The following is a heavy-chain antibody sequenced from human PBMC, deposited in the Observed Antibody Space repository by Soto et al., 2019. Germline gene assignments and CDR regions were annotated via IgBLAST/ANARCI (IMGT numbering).Heavy chain of an antibody. CDR2: INPSGGST. Sequence: GASVKVSCKASGYTFTSYYMHWVRQAPGQGLEWMGIINPSGGSTSYAQKFQGRVTMTRDTSTSTVYMELSSLRSEDTAVYYCARDRVGTAMVDSLWYYYYGMDVWGQGTTVTV. CDR1: GYTFTSYY. J-gene: IGHJ6*02. CDR3: ARDRVGTAMVDSLWYYYYGMDV. V-gene: IGHV1-46*01. D-gene: IGHD5-18*01.